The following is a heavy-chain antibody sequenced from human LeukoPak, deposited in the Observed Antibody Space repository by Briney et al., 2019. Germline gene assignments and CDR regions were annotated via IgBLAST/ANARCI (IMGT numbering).Heavy chain of an antibody. CDR1: EYTFSNYA. CDR2: IDSGGGST. V-gene: IGHV3-23*01. CDR3: ASADGSGYRYY. J-gene: IGHJ4*02. D-gene: IGHD3-22*01. Sequence: PGGSLRLSCVASEYTFSNYAMSWVRQAPGKGLEWVSSIDSGGGSTYYADSVKGRFTISRDNSKNTLSLQMNSLRAEDTAIYYCASADGSGYRYYWGQGTLVTVSS.